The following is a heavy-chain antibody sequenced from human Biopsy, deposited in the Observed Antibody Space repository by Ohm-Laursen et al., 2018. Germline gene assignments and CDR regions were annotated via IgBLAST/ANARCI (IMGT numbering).Heavy chain of an antibody. Sequence: TLSLTRAVTGESPSGYFWNWIRQPPGKGLEWIGEINLSGSTKYTPSLKRRATLSADSSTSQFSRRLTSVTAADTAIYYCARGSGYFKLDVWGQGTTVTVSS. CDR1: GESPSGYF. CDR3: ARGSGYFKLDV. J-gene: IGHJ6*02. CDR2: INLSGST. V-gene: IGHV4-34*01. D-gene: IGHD5-12*01.